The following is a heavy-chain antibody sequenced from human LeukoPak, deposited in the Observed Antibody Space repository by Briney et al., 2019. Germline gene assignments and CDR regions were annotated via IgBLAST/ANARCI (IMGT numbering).Heavy chain of an antibody. D-gene: IGHD3-22*01. V-gene: IGHV3-23*01. J-gene: IGHJ1*01. CDR3: AIMHGYYDGSGYWVQ. CDR1: GFTFGSYG. Sequence: GGSLRLSCAASGFTFGSYGMSWVRQAPGRGLEWVSFITPNADRASYADSVEGRFTISRDNPRNTLYMQMNSLRDEDTAVYYCAIMHGYYDGSGYWVQWGQGTLVTVPS. CDR2: ITPNADRA.